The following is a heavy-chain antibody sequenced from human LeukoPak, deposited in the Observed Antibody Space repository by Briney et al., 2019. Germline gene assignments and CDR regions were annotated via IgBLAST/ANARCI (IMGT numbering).Heavy chain of an antibody. J-gene: IGHJ5*02. CDR2: IYYSGST. CDR1: GGSVSSGSYY. D-gene: IGHD2-15*01. CDR3: ARLGLGVVVVAATPGGWFDP. Sequence: PSETRSLTCTVSGGSVSSGSYYWSWIRQPPGKGLEWIGYIYYSGSTNYNPSLKSRVTISVDTSKNQFSLKLSSVTAADTAVYYCARLGLGVVVVAATPGGWFDPWGQGTLVTVSS. V-gene: IGHV4-61*01.